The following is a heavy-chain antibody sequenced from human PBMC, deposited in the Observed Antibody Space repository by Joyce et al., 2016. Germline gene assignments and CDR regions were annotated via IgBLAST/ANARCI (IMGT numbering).Heavy chain of an antibody. CDR3: ARGSPGVGFDY. V-gene: IGHV1-18*01. J-gene: IGHJ4*02. Sequence: QVVQSGAEVTKPGASVNVSCKASGYIFTTYGITWMRQAPGQGLEWMGWINTSNGNIKYGQKGQGRVIMTTDTSTNTAYMELRSLRSDDTAVYYCARGSPGVGFDYWGQGTLVTVSS. D-gene: IGHD1-26*01. CDR2: INTSNGNI. CDR1: GYIFTTYG.